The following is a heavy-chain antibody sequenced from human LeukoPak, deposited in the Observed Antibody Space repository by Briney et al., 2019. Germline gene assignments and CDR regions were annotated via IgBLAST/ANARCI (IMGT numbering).Heavy chain of an antibody. D-gene: IGHD1-7*01. CDR1: GFTFSSYS. CDR3: ARSVVTGTTGALFYYFDY. J-gene: IGHJ4*02. CDR2: ISTSSSYT. V-gene: IGHV3-21*01. Sequence: GGSLRLSCAASGFTFSSYSMNWVRQAPGKGLEWVSSISTSSSYTYYADSVKGRFTISRDNAKNSLYLQMNSLRAEDTAVYYCARSVVTGTTGALFYYFDYWGQGTLVTVSS.